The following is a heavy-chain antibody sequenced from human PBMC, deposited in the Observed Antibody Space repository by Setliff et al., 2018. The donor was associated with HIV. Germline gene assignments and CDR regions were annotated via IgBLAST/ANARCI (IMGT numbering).Heavy chain of an antibody. J-gene: IGHJ6*03. D-gene: IGHD1-7*01. V-gene: IGHV3-21*01. Sequence: GGSLRLSCAASGFTVSRYRMNWVRQAPGKGLEWVSSLSSSSTSIYYADSVKGRFTISRDNAKNSLYLQMSSLRAEDTAVYYCTRDYAYDWNSVMDVWGKGTTVTVSS. CDR1: GFTVSRYR. CDR2: LSSSSTSI. CDR3: TRDYAYDWNSVMDV.